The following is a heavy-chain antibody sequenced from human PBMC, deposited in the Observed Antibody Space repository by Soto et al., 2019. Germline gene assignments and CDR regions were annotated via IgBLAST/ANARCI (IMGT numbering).Heavy chain of an antibody. J-gene: IGHJ6*03. D-gene: IGHD3-3*01. CDR2: FYYSGST. Sequence: SETLSLTCAVYGGSLSSYYWSWIRQPPGKGLEWIGFFYYSGSTNYNPSLKSRVTISVDTSKNQFSLKLSSVTAADTAVYYCARHMSPTIFGVVIGFGYYYMDVWGKGTTVTVSS. CDR3: ARHMSPTIFGVVIGFGYYYMDV. CDR1: GGSLSSYY. V-gene: IGHV4-59*08.